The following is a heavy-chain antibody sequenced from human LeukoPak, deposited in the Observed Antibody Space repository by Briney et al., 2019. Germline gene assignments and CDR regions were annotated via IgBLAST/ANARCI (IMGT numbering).Heavy chain of an antibody. V-gene: IGHV4-59*12. CDR3: ARDLPYYYDSSGYTFFDY. CDR1: NGSISNYY. CDR2: IYYSGST. J-gene: IGHJ4*02. D-gene: IGHD3-22*01. Sequence: PSETLSLTCTVSNGSISNYYWSWIRQPPGKGLEWIGYIYYSGSTDYNPSLKSRVTISVDTSKNQFSLKLSSVTAADTAVYYCARDLPYYYDSSGYTFFDYWGQGTLVTVSS.